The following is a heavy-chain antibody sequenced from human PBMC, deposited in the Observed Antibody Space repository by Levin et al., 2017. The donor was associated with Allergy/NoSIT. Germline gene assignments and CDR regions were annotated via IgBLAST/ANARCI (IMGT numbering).Heavy chain of an antibody. CDR1: GGSISSYY. CDR2: IYSSGNT. Sequence: GSLRLSCNVSGGSISSYYWSWIRQPAGKGLEWIGRIYSSGNTNYNPSLKSRVTMSVDTSKNQFSLKMSSVIAADTAVYYCARGSNYRVTTVKGAFDIWGQGTMVTVSS. CDR3: ARGSNYRVTTVKGAFDI. J-gene: IGHJ3*02. V-gene: IGHV4-4*07. D-gene: IGHD4/OR15-4a*01.